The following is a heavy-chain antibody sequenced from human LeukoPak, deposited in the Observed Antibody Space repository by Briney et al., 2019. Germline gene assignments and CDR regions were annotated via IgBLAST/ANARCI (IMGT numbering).Heavy chain of an antibody. CDR1: GGSFSGYY. CDR3: ARGQVVFRAAAGLRFDP. V-gene: IGHV4-34*01. CDR2: INHSGST. J-gene: IGHJ5*02. Sequence: SETLSLTCAVYGGSFSGYYWSWIRQPPGKGLEWIGEINHSGSTNYNPSLKSRVTISVDTSKNQFSLELSSVTAADPAVYYCARGQVVFRAAAGLRFDPWGQGTLVTVSS. D-gene: IGHD6-13*01.